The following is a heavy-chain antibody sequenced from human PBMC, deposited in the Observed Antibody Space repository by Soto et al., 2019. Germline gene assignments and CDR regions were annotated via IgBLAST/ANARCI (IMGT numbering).Heavy chain of an antibody. J-gene: IGHJ6*02. CDR3: ARQPTPRIAAAGKVYHGMDV. CDR1: GGSISSYY. D-gene: IGHD6-13*01. CDR2: IYYSGST. V-gene: IGHV4-59*01. Sequence: SETLSLTCTVSGGSISSYYWSWIRQPPGKGLEWIGYIYYSGSTNYNPSLKSRVTISVDTSKNQFSLKLSSVTAADTAVYYCARQPTPRIAAAGKVYHGMDVWGQGTTVTVSS.